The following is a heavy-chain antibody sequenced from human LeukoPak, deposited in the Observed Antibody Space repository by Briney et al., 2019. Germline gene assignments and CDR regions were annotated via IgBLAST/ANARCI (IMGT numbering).Heavy chain of an antibody. V-gene: IGHV3-30*18. Sequence: PGRSLRLSCAASGFTFSSYGMHWVRQAPGKGLEWVAVISSDGSNKYYADSVKGRFTISRDNSKNTLYLQLNSLRAEDTAVYYCAKDGYAMVSFFDYWGQGTLVSVSS. CDR1: GFTFSSYG. D-gene: IGHD4/OR15-4a*01. CDR2: ISSDGSNK. J-gene: IGHJ4*02. CDR3: AKDGYAMVSFFDY.